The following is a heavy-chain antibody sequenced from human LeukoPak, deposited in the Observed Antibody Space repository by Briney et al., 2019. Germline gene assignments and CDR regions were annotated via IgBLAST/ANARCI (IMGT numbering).Heavy chain of an antibody. CDR2: IGNSGTT. CDR3: VRPPGIAAAWFDP. V-gene: IGHV4-39*01. CDR1: GSSISSSSYN. D-gene: IGHD6-13*01. J-gene: IGHJ5*02. Sequence: SETLSLTCTISGSSISSSSYNWGWIRQTPGKGLEWIGSIGNSGTTYFNPSLKSRVTISVDTSKDQFSLKLSSVTAADTAVYFCVRPPGIAAAWFDPWGQGTLVTVSS.